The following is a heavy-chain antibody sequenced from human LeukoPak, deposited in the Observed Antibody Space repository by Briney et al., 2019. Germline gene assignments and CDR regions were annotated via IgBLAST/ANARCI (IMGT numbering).Heavy chain of an antibody. V-gene: IGHV3-21*01. CDR2: IISSRGYI. J-gene: IGHJ5*02. Sequence: GGSLRLSCSASGFTFSSYSMNWVRQAPGKGLEWVSSIISSRGYIYYADSVKGRFTISGDNAKNSLYLQMNSLRAEDTAVYYCARGIDPWGQGTLVTVSS. CDR3: ARGIDP. CDR1: GFTFSSYS.